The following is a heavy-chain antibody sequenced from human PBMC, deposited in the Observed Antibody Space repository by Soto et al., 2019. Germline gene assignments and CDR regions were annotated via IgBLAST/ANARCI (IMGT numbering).Heavy chain of an antibody. CDR3: ARDDSGYYAFYYYGMDV. CDR1: GGSFSGYY. Sequence: PSETLSLTCAVYGGSFSGYYWSWIRQPPGKGLEWIGEINHSGSTNYNPSLKSRVTISVDTSKNQFSLKLSSVTAADTAVYYCARDDSGYYAFYYYGMDVWGQGTTVTVSS. CDR2: INHSGST. V-gene: IGHV4-34*01. D-gene: IGHD3-22*01. J-gene: IGHJ6*02.